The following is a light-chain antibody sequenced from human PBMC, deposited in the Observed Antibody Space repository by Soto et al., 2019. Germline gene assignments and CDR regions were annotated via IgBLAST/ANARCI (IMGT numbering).Light chain of an antibody. CDR3: SSYTNSGTLV. Sequence: QSVLTQPASVSGSPGQSITISCTGTISDVGGYNYVSWFQHHPGKAPKLLVYEVSNWPSGVSNRFSGSKSDNTASLTIYGLEAEDEADYYCSSYTNSGTLVFGGGTKLTVL. CDR1: ISDVGGYNY. CDR2: EVS. V-gene: IGLV2-14*01. J-gene: IGLJ3*02.